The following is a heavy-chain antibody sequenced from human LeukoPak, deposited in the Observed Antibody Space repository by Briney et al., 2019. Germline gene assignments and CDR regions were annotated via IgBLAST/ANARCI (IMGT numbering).Heavy chain of an antibody. Sequence: PGGSLRLSCAASGFTFSSYGMHWVRQAPGKGLEWVAVISYDGSNKYYADSVKGRFTISRDNSKNTLYLQMNSLRAEDTAVYYCAKLGGDHATYYFDYWGQGTLVTVSS. D-gene: IGHD1-26*01. V-gene: IGHV3-30*18. CDR3: AKLGGDHATYYFDY. CDR2: ISYDGSNK. J-gene: IGHJ4*02. CDR1: GFTFSSYG.